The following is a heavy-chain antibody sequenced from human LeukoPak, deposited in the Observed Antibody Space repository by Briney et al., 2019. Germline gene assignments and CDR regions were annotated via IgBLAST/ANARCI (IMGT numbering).Heavy chain of an antibody. D-gene: IGHD3-3*01. J-gene: IGHJ5*02. CDR1: GGSISSHY. Sequence: PSETLSLTCTVSGGSISSHYWSWIRQPAGKGPEWIGRIYISGITNYNPSLKSRVTMSVDTSKNQFSLKLSSVTAADTAVYYCARGRFTIFGVVTPRDWFDPWGQGTLVTVSS. V-gene: IGHV4-4*07. CDR2: IYISGIT. CDR3: ARGRFTIFGVVTPRDWFDP.